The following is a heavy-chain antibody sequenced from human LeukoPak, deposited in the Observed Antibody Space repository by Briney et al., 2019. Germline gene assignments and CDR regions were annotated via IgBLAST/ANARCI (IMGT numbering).Heavy chain of an antibody. CDR2: IFYSGST. CDR1: GGSISSYC. CDR3: ARTTEGGYSGYFYYYYMDV. D-gene: IGHD5-12*01. Sequence: SETLSLTCTVSGGSISSYCWSWIRQPPGKGLEWIGYIFYSGSTNYNPSLKSRVTISVDTSKNQFSLKLSSVTAADTAVYYCARTTEGGYSGYFYYYYMDVWGKGTTVTISS. J-gene: IGHJ6*03. V-gene: IGHV4-59*01.